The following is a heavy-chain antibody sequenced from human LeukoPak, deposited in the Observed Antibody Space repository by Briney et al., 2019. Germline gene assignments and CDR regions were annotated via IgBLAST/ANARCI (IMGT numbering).Heavy chain of an antibody. Sequence: GGSLRLSCAASGFTFSSYSMNWVRQAPGKGLEWVSSICSSSSYIYYADSVKGRFTISRDNAKNSLYLQMNSLRAEDTAVYYCARDRHYYDSSGYYLRDAFDIWGQGTMVTVSS. V-gene: IGHV3-21*01. D-gene: IGHD3-22*01. CDR2: ICSSSSYI. CDR3: ARDRHYYDSSGYYLRDAFDI. CDR1: GFTFSSYS. J-gene: IGHJ3*02.